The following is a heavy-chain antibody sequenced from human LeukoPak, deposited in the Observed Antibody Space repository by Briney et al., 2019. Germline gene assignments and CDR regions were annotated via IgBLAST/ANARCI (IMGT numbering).Heavy chain of an antibody. V-gene: IGHV1-18*04. D-gene: IGHD3-10*01. J-gene: IGHJ5*02. CDR2: ISAYNDNT. CDR1: GYTFTSYG. CDR3: ARVIYGSGSSSRFDP. Sequence: ASVKVSCKASGYTFTSYGISWVRQAPGQGLEWMGRISAYNDNTNYAQKLQGRITMTTDTSTSTAYMELRSLRSDDTAIYYCARVIYGSGSSSRFDPWGQGTLVTVSS.